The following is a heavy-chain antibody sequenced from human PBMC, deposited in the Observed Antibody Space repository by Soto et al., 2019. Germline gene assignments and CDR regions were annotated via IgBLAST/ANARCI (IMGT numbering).Heavy chain of an antibody. V-gene: IGHV3-23*01. CDR3: AKATATSGGAFEI. J-gene: IGHJ3*02. Sequence: PGGSLRLSCAVSGFICRSYDMSWVRQAPGKGLEWVSTILVGGSTHYEDSVKGRFTISRDTSKNTVYLQMNSLTAGDTAFYYCAKATATSGGAFEIYGQGTMVTVSS. CDR2: ILVGGST. CDR1: GFICRSYD. D-gene: IGHD1-1*01.